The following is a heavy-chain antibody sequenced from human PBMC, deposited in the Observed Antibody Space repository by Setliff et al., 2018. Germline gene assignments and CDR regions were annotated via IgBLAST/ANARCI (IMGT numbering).Heavy chain of an antibody. CDR1: GGSISRYH. CDR3: ASGLEFDY. CDR2: IDPSGNT. Sequence: PSETLSLTCTVSGGSISRYHWSWIRQPAGRGLEWIGHIDPSGNTNYHPSLKSRVTISGDTSKNQFSLKLTSVTAADTAVYYCASGLEFDYWGPGSLVTVSS. V-gene: IGHV4-4*07. J-gene: IGHJ4*01. D-gene: IGHD1-1*01.